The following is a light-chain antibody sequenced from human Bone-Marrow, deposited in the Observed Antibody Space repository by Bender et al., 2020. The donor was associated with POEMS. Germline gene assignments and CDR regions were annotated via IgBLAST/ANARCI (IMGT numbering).Light chain of an antibody. CDR1: SSDVGGYNY. CDR2: DVT. V-gene: IGLV2-14*01. Sequence: QSALTQPASVSGSPGQSITISCTGTSSDVGGYNYVSWYQQHPGKAPKLLIYDVTNRPSGVSSRFSGSKSGNTASLTISGLQAEDEADYYCAVWDDSLNGWVFGGGTKLTVL. J-gene: IGLJ3*02. CDR3: AVWDDSLNGWV.